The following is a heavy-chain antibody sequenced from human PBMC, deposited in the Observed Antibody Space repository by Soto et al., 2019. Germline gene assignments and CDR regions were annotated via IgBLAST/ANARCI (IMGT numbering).Heavy chain of an antibody. V-gene: IGHV4-59*08. D-gene: IGHD3-22*01. CDR2: VYYSGST. J-gene: IGHJ4*02. Sequence: SETLSLTCTVSGGSIRSYYWSWIRQPPGKGLEWIGYVYYSGSTKYNPSLKSRVTISVDSSKNQFSLKLDSVTAADTAVYYCARAAVRNYDSSGFDYWGQGTLVTVSS. CDR3: ARAAVRNYDSSGFDY. CDR1: GGSIRSYY.